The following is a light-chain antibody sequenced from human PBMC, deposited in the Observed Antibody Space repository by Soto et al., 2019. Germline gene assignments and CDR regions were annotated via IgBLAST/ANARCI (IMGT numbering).Light chain of an antibody. CDR3: QSYDSSLRGV. J-gene: IGLJ3*02. CDR2: GNS. CDR1: SSNIGAGYD. V-gene: IGLV1-40*01. Sequence: QAVVTQPPSVSGAPGQRVTISCIGSSSNIGAGYDVHWYQQLPGTAPKLLIYGNSNRPSGVPDRFSGSKSGTSASLAITGLQAEDEADYYCQSYDSSLRGVFGGGTKLTVL.